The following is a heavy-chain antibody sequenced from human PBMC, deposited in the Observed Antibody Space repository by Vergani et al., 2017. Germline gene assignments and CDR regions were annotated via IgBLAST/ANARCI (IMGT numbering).Heavy chain of an antibody. CDR2: TWYDGKKK. D-gene: IGHD1-14*01. V-gene: IGHV3-33*01. J-gene: IGHJ5*02. CDR3: ARDLRLLYNRFDP. CDR1: GFTFNQYG. Sequence: QVQLVESGGGVVQPGRSLRLSCAASGFTFNQYGMHWVRHAPGKGLEWVAFTWYDGKKKKYADSVKGRFSISRDNSKSTMYLQMNSLRDEDTGVYYCARDLRLLYNRFDPWGQGTLVTVSS.